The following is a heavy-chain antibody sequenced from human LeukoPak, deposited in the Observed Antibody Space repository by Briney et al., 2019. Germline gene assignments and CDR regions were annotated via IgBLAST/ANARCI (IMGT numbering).Heavy chain of an antibody. CDR3: ATSVMRSYAFDI. V-gene: IGHV1-24*01. J-gene: IGHJ3*02. Sequence: GASVKVSCKVSGYTLTELSMHWVRQAPGKGLEWMGGFDPEDGETIYAQKFQGRVTMTEDTSTDTAYMELSSLRSEDTAVYYCATSVMRSYAFDIWGQGTMVTVSS. CDR1: GYTLTELS. CDR2: FDPEDGET. D-gene: IGHD3-16*01.